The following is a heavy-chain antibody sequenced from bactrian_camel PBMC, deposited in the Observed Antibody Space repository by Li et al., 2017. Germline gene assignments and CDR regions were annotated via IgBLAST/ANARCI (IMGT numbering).Heavy chain of an antibody. CDR3: AAGWSYGVGTLLRRHYDY. CDR2: MYTGTGAT. Sequence: VQLVESGGGSAQAGGSLRLSCAASAYSRSVQLMAWFRQAPGKQREGVAVMYTGTGATYYADSVKGRFTISRDDTRRIVSPEMVSLKPEDTAIYYCAAGWSYGVGTLLRRHYDYWGQGTQVTVS. D-gene: IGHD5*01. J-gene: IGHJ4*01. V-gene: IGHV3-3*01. CDR1: AYSRSVQL.